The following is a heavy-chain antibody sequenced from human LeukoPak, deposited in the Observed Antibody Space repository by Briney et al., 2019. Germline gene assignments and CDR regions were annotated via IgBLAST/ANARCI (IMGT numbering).Heavy chain of an antibody. Sequence: KPGGSLRLSCAASGFISTNAWMSWVRQAPGKGLEWVGRIKSKTDGGATDFAAPVKGRFTISRDNSKNTLFLQMSSLRAGDTAVYYCSSGSSMDVWGQGATVTVSS. CDR3: SSGSSMDV. CDR1: GFISTNAW. V-gene: IGHV3-15*05. J-gene: IGHJ6*02. D-gene: IGHD3-22*01. CDR2: IKSKTDGGAT.